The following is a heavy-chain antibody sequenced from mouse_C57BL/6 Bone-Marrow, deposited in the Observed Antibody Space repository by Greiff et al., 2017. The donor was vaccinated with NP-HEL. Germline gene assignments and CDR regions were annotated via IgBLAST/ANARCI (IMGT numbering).Heavy chain of an antibody. CDR1: GFTFSDFY. Sequence: EVQLVESGGGLVQPGGSLRLSCATSGFTFSDFYMEWVRQPPGKRLEWIAASRNKANDYTTEYSASVKGRFIVSRDTSQSILYLQMNALRAEDTAIYYCARDYYGSSDWYFDVWGAGTTVTVSS. D-gene: IGHD1-1*01. J-gene: IGHJ1*01. V-gene: IGHV7-1*02. CDR3: ARDYYGSSDWYFDV. CDR2: SRNKANDYTT.